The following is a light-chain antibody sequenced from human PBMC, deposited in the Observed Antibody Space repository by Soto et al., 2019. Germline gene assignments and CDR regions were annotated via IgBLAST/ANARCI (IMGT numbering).Light chain of an antibody. CDR2: LGS. V-gene: IGKV2-28*01. J-gene: IGKJ1*01. Sequence: EIVMTQSPLSLTVTPGEPASISCKSTQSLLHSNGNTFLDWDMQKPGQSPQLLIYLGSRRAPGAPDRVSGSGSGTDFTLRISTVEADDAGIYYCMQALQTPRTFGQGTKLEI. CDR3: MQALQTPRT. CDR1: QSLLHSNGNTF.